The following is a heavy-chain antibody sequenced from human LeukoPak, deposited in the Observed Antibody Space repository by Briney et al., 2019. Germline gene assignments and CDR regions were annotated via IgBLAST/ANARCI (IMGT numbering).Heavy chain of an antibody. J-gene: IGHJ6*03. CDR1: GGSISSSGYY. CDR2: IYNSGST. Sequence: PSETLSLTCTVSGGSISSSGYYWGWIRQPPGKGLEWIGYIYNSGSTNYNPSLKSRVTISVDTSKNQFSLRLSSVTAADTAVYYCARVLSLEWLGIHFYYYMDVWGKGITVTVSS. CDR3: ARVLSLEWLGIHFYYYMDV. V-gene: IGHV4-61*05. D-gene: IGHD3-3*01.